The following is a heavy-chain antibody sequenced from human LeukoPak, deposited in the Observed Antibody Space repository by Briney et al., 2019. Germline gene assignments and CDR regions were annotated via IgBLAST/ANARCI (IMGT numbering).Heavy chain of an antibody. CDR3: ARVSVDYDILTGYYAGTYYYYYMDV. J-gene: IGHJ6*03. D-gene: IGHD3-9*01. Sequence: ASVKVSCKASGGTFSSYAISWVRQAPGQGLEWMGGIIPIFGTANYAQKFQGRVTITTDESTSTAYMELSSLRSEDTAVYYCARVSVDYDILTGYYAGTYYYYYMDVWGKGTAVTVSS. V-gene: IGHV1-69*05. CDR2: IIPIFGTA. CDR1: GGTFSSYA.